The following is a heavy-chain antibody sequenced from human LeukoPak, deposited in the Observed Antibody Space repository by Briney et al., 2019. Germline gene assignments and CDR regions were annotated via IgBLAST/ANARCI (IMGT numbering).Heavy chain of an antibody. CDR2: IWYDGSNK. D-gene: IGHD2-21*01. V-gene: IGHV3-30*02. Sequence: GGSLRLSCAASGSTFSSYGIHWVRQAPGKGLEWVAFIWYDGSNKYYGDSVKGRFTISRDNSKNTLYLQMNSLRAEDTAVYYCARDSPGFGGDDFDYWGQGTLVTVSS. CDR1: GSTFSSYG. J-gene: IGHJ4*02. CDR3: ARDSPGFGGDDFDY.